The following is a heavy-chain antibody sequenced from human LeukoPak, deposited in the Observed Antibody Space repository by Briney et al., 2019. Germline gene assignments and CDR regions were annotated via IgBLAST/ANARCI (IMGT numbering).Heavy chain of an antibody. V-gene: IGHV3-23*01. D-gene: IGHD3-22*01. Sequence: GGSLRLSCAASGFTFSSYVVNWVRQAPGKGLEWVSAISGSGGSTYYADSVKGRFTISRDNSKNTLYLQMSSLRAEDTAVYYCAKDRGRYYDSSGYYWGYYFDSWGQGILVTVST. J-gene: IGHJ4*02. CDR1: GFTFSSYV. CDR3: AKDRGRYYDSSGYYWGYYFDS. CDR2: ISGSGGST.